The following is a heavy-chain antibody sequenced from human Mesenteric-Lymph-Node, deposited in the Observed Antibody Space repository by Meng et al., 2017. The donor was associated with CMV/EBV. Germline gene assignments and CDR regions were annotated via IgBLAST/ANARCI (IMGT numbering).Heavy chain of an antibody. CDR3: AKPGEYCSSTSCSGYYYYYGMDV. D-gene: IGHD2-2*01. J-gene: IGHJ6*02. CDR1: GFTFSTYW. CDR2: ISGSGGST. Sequence: GGSLRLSCAASGFTFSTYWMSWVRQAPGKGLEWVSAISGSGGSTYYADSVKGRFTISRDNSKNTLYLQMNSLRAEDTAVYYCAKPGEYCSSTSCSGYYYYYGMDVWGQGTTVTVSS. V-gene: IGHV3-23*01.